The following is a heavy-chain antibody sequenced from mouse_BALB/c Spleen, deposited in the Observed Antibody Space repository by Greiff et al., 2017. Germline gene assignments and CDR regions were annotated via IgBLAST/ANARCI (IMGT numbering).Heavy chain of an antibody. D-gene: IGHD1-1*01. J-gene: IGHJ4*01. CDR2: ISDGGSYT. Sequence: EVKLVESGGGLVKPGGSLKLSCAASGFTFSDYYMYWVRQTPEKRLEWVATISDGGSYTYYPDSVKGRFTISRDNAKNNLYLQMSSLKSEDTAMYYCARGGIYYGSSHYYAMDYWDQGTSVTVSS. CDR1: GFTFSDYY. CDR3: ARGGIYYGSSHYYAMDY. V-gene: IGHV5-4*02.